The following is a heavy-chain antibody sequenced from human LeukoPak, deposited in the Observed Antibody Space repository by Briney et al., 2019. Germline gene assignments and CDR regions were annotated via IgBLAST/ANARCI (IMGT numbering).Heavy chain of an antibody. CDR1: GFTFDDYA. V-gene: IGHV3-9*01. CDR2: ITWNGGRI. Sequence: GGSLRLSCAASGFTFDDYAMYWVRQGPGKGLEWVSGITWNGGRIAYVDSVKGRFTISRDNAKNSLYLQMSNLRAEDTAVYFCARGGGLDVWGQGATVTVSS. D-gene: IGHD3-16*01. CDR3: ARGGGLDV. J-gene: IGHJ6*02.